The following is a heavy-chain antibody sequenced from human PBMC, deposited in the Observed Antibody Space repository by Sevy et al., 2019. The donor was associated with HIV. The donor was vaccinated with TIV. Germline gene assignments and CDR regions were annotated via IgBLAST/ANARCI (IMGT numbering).Heavy chain of an antibody. Sequence: GGSLRLSCAASGFTFSSYAMHWVRQAPGKGLEWVAVISCDGSNKYYADSVKGRFTISRDNSKNTLYLQMNSLRAEDTALYYCARDPTIAAAGKWSLDDWGQGTLVTVSS. J-gene: IGHJ4*02. CDR1: GFTFSSYA. CDR2: ISCDGSNK. D-gene: IGHD6-13*01. CDR3: ARDPTIAAAGKWSLDD. V-gene: IGHV3-30-3*01.